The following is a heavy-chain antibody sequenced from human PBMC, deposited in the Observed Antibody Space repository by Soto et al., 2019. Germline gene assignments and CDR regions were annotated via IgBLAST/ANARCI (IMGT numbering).Heavy chain of an antibody. J-gene: IGHJ4*02. CDR2: IYYSGST. CDR3: TRVGSSLAARSFDH. CDR1: GGSISSYY. D-gene: IGHD6-6*01. V-gene: IGHV4-59*08. Sequence: ASETLSLTCTVSGGSISSYYCSWIRQPPGKRLEWIGYIYYSGSTNYNPSLKSRVTIPVDTSKNQFSLKLSSVTAADTAVYYCTRVGSSLAARSFDHCGQGTLVTGSS.